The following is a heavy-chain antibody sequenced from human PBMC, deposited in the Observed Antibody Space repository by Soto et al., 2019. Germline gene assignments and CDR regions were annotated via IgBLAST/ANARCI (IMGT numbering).Heavy chain of an antibody. CDR1: GLTFSKAW. D-gene: IGHD6-13*01. CDR3: WAAGC. V-gene: IGHV3-15*07. CDR2: IKSKTDGGTA. J-gene: IGHJ4*02. Sequence: EVRLVESGGGLVKPGGSLRLSCAASGLTFSKAWMNWVRQAPGKGLQWVGRIKSKTDGGTADYTAPVKGRFTISRDDSKNTLYLQMNSLKIDDTAVYYCWAAGCWGQGTLVTVSS.